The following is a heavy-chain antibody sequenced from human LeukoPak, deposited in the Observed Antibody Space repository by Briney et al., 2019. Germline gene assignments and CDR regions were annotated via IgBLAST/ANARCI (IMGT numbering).Heavy chain of an antibody. CDR2: IYYSGST. J-gene: IGHJ3*02. D-gene: IGHD1-26*01. CDR3: ARVRLSGTYLDAFDI. CDR1: GGSVSSYY. Sequence: PSETLSLTCTVSGGSVSSYYWSWIRQPPGKGLEWIGYIYYSGSTNYNPSLKSRDTISVDTSKNQFSLKLNSITTADTAVYYCARVRLSGTYLDAFDIWGQGTMVTVSS. V-gene: IGHV4-59*02.